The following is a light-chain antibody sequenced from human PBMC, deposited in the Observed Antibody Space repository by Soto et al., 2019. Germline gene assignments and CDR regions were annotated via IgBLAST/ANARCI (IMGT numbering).Light chain of an antibody. CDR3: KQYYRNKWM. Sequence: DIKTTESPSAIAASVESRFIITCRASQGVSTYLGWYQQKTGKVHKSMIYSESSLQSSVPSRFSASGSGTEFTLTISDMQPDDFATYYCKQYYRNKWMVGEGTMVEIK. CDR2: SES. V-gene: IGKV1-16*01. CDR1: QGVSTY. J-gene: IGKJ4*01.